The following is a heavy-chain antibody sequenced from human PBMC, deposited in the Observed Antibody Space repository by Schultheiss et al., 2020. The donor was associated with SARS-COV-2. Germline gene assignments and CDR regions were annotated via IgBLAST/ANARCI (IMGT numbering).Heavy chain of an antibody. CDR2: IIPIFGTA. CDR3: ARLKWELLYNWFDP. D-gene: IGHD1-26*01. V-gene: IGHV1-18*01. J-gene: IGHJ5*02. CDR1: GYTFTSYA. Sequence: ASVKVSCKASGYTFTSYAISWVRQAPGQGLEWMGGIIPIFGTANYAQKFQGRVTMTTDTSTSTAYMELRSLRSDDTAVYYCARLKWELLYNWFDPWGQGTLVTVSS.